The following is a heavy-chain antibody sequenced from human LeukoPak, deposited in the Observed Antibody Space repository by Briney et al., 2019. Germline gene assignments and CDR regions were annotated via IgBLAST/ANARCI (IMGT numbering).Heavy chain of an antibody. J-gene: IGHJ4*02. D-gene: IGHD4-17*01. CDR3: ARIDYADY. V-gene: IGHV3-48*01. CDR2: ISSSSSTI. Sequence: GREGVSYISSSSSTIYYADSVKGRFTISRDNAKNSLYLQMNSLRAEDTAVYYCARIDYADYWGQGTLVTVSS.